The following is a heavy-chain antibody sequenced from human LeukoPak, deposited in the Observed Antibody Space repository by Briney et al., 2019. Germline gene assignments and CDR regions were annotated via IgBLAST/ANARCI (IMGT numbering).Heavy chain of an antibody. CDR2: MSSDESTT. D-gene: IGHD4-17*01. V-gene: IGHV3-74*01. CDR1: GFTLSSYW. CDR3: ARINDYGDYVPFDY. J-gene: IGHJ4*02. Sequence: GGSLRLSCAASGFTLSSYWMHWARQTPGKGLVWVSRMSSDESTTNYADSVRGRFTISRDNAKNALYLQMNNLRAEDTAVYYCARINDYGDYVPFDYWGQGTLVTVSS.